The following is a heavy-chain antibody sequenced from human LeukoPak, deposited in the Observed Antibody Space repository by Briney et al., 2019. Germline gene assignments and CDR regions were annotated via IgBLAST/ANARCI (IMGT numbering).Heavy chain of an antibody. CDR2: ISTSGNDI. J-gene: IGHJ4*02. V-gene: IGHV3-48*03. CDR1: GFIFRNYE. D-gene: IGHD1-26*01. CDR3: ARGAQWVLDY. Sequence: GGSLRLSCAASGFIFRNYEINWVRQAPGEGLEWVSYISTSGNDIYYADSVKGRFTIPRDNAKNSLYLQLNSLRADDTAVYYCARGAQWVLDYWGQGALVTVSS.